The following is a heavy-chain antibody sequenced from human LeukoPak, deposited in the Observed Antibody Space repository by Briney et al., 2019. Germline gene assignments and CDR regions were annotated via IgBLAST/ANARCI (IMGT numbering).Heavy chain of an antibody. V-gene: IGHV4-59*01. CDR3: ARVATISGIYYFDY. CDR2: IYYSGST. Sequence: SETLSLTCTVSGGSISSYYWSWIRQPPGKGLEWIGYIYYSGSTNYNPSLKSRVTISVDTSKNQFSLKLSSVTAADTAVYYCARVATISGIYYFDYWGQGTLVTVSS. D-gene: IGHD5-12*01. J-gene: IGHJ4*02. CDR1: GGSISSYY.